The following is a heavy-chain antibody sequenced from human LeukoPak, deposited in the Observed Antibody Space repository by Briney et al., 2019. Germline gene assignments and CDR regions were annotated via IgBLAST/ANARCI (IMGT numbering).Heavy chain of an antibody. D-gene: IGHD3-10*01. Sequence: GGSLTLSCTPSEHIFGPLWKTCVRQAPGKGLEWVAKINQEGSKKYYVDAVKGRFTISRDNAKKSLFLQMNRLTAEDTALYYCVRSLGWSGTRDYWGQGTLVTVSS. CDR1: EHIFGPLW. J-gene: IGHJ4*02. CDR3: VRSLGWSGTRDY. V-gene: IGHV3-7*01. CDR2: INQEGSKK.